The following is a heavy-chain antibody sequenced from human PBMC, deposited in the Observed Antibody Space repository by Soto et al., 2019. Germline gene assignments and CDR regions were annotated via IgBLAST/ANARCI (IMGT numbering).Heavy chain of an antibody. D-gene: IGHD1-26*01. V-gene: IGHV1-69*08. J-gene: IGHJ3*02. Sequence: QVQLVQSGAEVKKPGSSVKVSCKASGGTFSSYTISWVRQAPGQGLEWMGRIIPILGIANYAQKFQGRVTIXXDXYXXTAYMELSSLRSEDTAVYYCARDDNPGATDDAFDIWGQGTMVTVSS. CDR1: GGTFSSYT. CDR3: ARDDNPGATDDAFDI. CDR2: IIPILGIA.